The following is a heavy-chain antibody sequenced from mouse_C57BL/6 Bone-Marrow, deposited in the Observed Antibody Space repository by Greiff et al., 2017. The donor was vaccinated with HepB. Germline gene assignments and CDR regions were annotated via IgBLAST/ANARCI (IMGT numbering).Heavy chain of an antibody. D-gene: IGHD1-1*01. CDR2: IYPGSGGT. V-gene: IGHV1-55*01. J-gene: IGHJ1*03. CDR3: ANHYYGSSLNYWYFDV. CDR1: GYTFTSYW. Sequence: VQLQQSGAELVKPGASVKMSCKASGYTFTSYWITWVKQRPGQGLEWIGYIYPGSGGTNYNEKFKSKATLTVDTSSSTAYMQLSSLTSEDSAVYYCANHYYGSSLNYWYFDVWGTGTTVTVSS.